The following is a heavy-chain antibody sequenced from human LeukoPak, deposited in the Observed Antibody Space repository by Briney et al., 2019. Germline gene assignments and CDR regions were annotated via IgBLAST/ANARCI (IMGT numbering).Heavy chain of an antibody. Sequence: GGTLRLSCAASGVTFNGYWRSWVRQAPGKGLEWVGNIKQDGSDIYYLGSPRARYTICRDHDMNSLYLQMNSLRAEDTAVYYCTRDALYGDPSYYYMDVWGKGTTVTVSS. CDR2: IKQDGSDI. CDR3: TRDALYGDPSYYYMDV. J-gene: IGHJ6*03. D-gene: IGHD4-17*01. CDR1: GVTFNGYW. V-gene: IGHV3-7*01.